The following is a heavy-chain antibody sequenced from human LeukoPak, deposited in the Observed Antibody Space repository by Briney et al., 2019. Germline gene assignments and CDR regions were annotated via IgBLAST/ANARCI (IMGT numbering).Heavy chain of an antibody. V-gene: IGHV4-30-2*01. J-gene: IGHJ4*02. Sequence: SETLSLTCTVSGGSISSGGYYWSWIRQPPGKGLEWIGYIYHSGSTYYNPSLKSRVTISVDRSKNQFSLKLSSVTAADTAVYYCARGLMYSSSWYGPFDYWGQGTLVTVSS. CDR2: IYHSGST. CDR3: ARGLMYSSSWYGPFDY. CDR1: GGSISSGGYY. D-gene: IGHD6-13*01.